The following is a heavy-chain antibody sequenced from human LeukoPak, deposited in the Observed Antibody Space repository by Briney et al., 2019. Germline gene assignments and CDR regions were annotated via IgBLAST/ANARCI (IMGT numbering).Heavy chain of an antibody. V-gene: IGHV4-61*02. CDR1: GISIGSHSYY. CDR3: ARGTYGDSLLSLDY. CDR2: IYTSGST. Sequence: SDTLSLTCSVSGISIGSHSYYWSWIRQPAGKGLEWIGRIYTSGSTNYNPSLKSRVTMSVDTSKNQFSLKLSSVTAADTAVYYCARGTYGDSLLSLDYWGQGTLVTVSS. D-gene: IGHD4-17*01. J-gene: IGHJ4*02.